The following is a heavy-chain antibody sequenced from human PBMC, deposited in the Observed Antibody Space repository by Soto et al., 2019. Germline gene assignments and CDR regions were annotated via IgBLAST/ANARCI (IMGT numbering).Heavy chain of an antibody. CDR2: IYYSGST. Sequence: PSETLSLTCTVSGGSISSYYWSWIRQPPGKGLEWIGYIYYSGSTNYNPSLKSRVTISADTSKNQFSLRLSSVTAADTAVYYCARAGWMVRRVTDGFDIWGQGTMVTVSS. D-gene: IGHD3-10*01. CDR1: GGSISSYY. CDR3: ARAGWMVRRVTDGFDI. J-gene: IGHJ3*02. V-gene: IGHV4-59*12.